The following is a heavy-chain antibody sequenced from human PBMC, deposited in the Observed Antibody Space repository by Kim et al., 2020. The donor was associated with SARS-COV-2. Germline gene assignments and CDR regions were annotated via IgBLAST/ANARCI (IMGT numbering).Heavy chain of an antibody. CDR3: GRGPYGSAYGLDV. CDR2: IYSTGST. CDR1: GGSISGYY. J-gene: IGHJ6*02. V-gene: IGHV4-4*07. Sequence: SETLSLTCTVSGGSISGYYWSWIRQPAGKGLEWVGRIYSTGSTIYNPSLKSRLIMSLDTSKNQFSLRLNTVTAADTAVYYCGRGPYGSAYGLDVWGQGTTVVVSS. D-gene: IGHD3-10*01.